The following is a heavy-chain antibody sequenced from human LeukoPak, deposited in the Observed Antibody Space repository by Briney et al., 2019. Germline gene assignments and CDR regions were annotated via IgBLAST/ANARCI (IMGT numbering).Heavy chain of an antibody. CDR3: ARDLELATYSPRTSY. D-gene: IGHD5-24*01. Sequence: GGSLRLSCAASGFTFSDYYMSWIRQAPGKGLEWVSYISGSSTYTNYADSVRGRFTISRDNARRSLYLHMSSLRVEDTAVYYCARDLELATYSPRTSYWGQGVLVTVSP. CDR1: GFTFSDYY. V-gene: IGHV3-11*05. CDR2: ISGSSTYT. J-gene: IGHJ4*02.